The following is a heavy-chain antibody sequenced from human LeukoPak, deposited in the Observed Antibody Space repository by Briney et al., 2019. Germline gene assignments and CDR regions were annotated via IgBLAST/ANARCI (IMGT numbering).Heavy chain of an antibody. CDR2: IYSGST. Sequence: GGSLRLPCTVSGFTVTSNSMSWVRQAPGKGLEWVSFIYSGSTHYSDSVKGRFTISRDNSKNTLYLQMNSLRTEDTAVYYCAREYDENPAYYYYYYMDVWGKGTTVTVSS. J-gene: IGHJ6*03. CDR3: AREYDENPAYYYYYYMDV. D-gene: IGHD1-1*01. V-gene: IGHV3-66*03. CDR1: GFTVTSNS.